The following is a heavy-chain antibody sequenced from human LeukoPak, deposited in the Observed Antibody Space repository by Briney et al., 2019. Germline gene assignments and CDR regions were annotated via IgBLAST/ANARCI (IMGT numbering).Heavy chain of an antibody. D-gene: IGHD1-7*01. J-gene: IGHJ4*02. V-gene: IGHV4-4*07. CDR3: ARGLGTINFDY. CDR1: GGSSGSYY. CDR2: IYSSGTT. Sequence: SETLSLTCTVSGGSSGSYYWSWIRQPAGKGLEWIGRIYSSGTTNYNPSLKSRVTMSVDTSKYQISLKLSSVTAADTAVYYCARGLGTINFDYWGQGTLVTVSS.